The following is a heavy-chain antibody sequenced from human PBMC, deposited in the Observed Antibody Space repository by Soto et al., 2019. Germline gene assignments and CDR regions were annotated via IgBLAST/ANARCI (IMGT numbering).Heavy chain of an antibody. V-gene: IGHV3-23*01. CDR2: ITGSGGGT. J-gene: IGHJ4*02. Sequence: EVQLLESGGGLVQPGGSLRLSCAASGFTFSNYAMTWVRPAPGKGLEWVSVITGSGGGTYFVDSVKGRFTISRDNSKNTVYLQMNSLRAEDTAVYYCAKRPLTAAGFDYWGQGTLVTVSS. CDR1: GFTFSNYA. D-gene: IGHD6-13*01. CDR3: AKRPLTAAGFDY.